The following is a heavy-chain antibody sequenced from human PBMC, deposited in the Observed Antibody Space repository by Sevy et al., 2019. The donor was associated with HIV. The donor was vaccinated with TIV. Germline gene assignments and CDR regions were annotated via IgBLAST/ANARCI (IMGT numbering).Heavy chain of an antibody. Sequence: GGSLRLSCAASGFTFSSYAMSWVRQAPGKGLEWVSAISGSGGSTYYADSVKGRFTISRDNSKNTLYLQMNSLRAEDTAVYYCARGDILTGYYSTSYYYGMDVWGQGTTVTVSS. D-gene: IGHD3-9*01. V-gene: IGHV3-23*01. CDR1: GFTFSSYA. J-gene: IGHJ6*02. CDR2: ISGSGGST. CDR3: ARGDILTGYYSTSYYYGMDV.